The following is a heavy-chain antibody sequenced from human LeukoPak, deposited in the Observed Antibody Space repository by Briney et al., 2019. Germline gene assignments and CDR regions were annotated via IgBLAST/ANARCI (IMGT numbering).Heavy chain of an antibody. CDR2: INHSGST. CDR1: GGSFSGYY. V-gene: IGHV4-34*01. J-gene: IGHJ4*02. Sequence: SETLSLTCAVYGGSFSGYYWSWIRQPPGKELEWIGEINHSGSTNYNPSLKSRVTISVDTSKNQFSLKLSSVTAADTAVYYCARGLRGHYGSGSYYKRGVYFDYWGQGTLVTVSS. D-gene: IGHD3-10*01. CDR3: ARGLRGHYGSGSYYKRGVYFDY.